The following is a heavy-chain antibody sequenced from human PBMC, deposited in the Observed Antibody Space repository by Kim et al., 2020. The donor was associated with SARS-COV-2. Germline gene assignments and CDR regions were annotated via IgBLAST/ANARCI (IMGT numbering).Heavy chain of an antibody. CDR3: ALRPGIAAAGYYYYYGMDV. D-gene: IGHD6-13*01. Sequence: SVKVSCKASGGTFSSYAISWVRQAPGQGLEWMGGIIPIFGTANYAQKFQGRVTITADESTSTAYMELSSLRSEDTAVYYCALRPGIAAAGYYYYYGMDVWGQGTTVTVSS. CDR1: GGTFSSYA. V-gene: IGHV1-69*13. J-gene: IGHJ6*02. CDR2: IIPIFGTA.